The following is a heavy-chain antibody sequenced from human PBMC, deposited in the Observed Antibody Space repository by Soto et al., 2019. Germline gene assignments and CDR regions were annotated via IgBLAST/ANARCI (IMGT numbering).Heavy chain of an antibody. D-gene: IGHD3-10*01. CDR3: AGGVVSMVRGVQGLGAFDI. Sequence: QVQLVQSGAEVKKPGASVKVSCKASGYTFTSYGTSWVRQAPGQGRDRMGWISAYNGNTNYAQKRQGRGTMTTETSTSTDYMELRTLRSDDTAVYYCAGGVVSMVRGVQGLGAFDIWGQGTMVTVSS. CDR2: ISAYNGNT. V-gene: IGHV1-18*01. J-gene: IGHJ3*02. CDR1: GYTFTSYG.